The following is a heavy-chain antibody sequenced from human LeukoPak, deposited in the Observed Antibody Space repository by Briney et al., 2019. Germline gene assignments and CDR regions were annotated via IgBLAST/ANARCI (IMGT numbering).Heavy chain of an antibody. CDR3: TKDLNHDSSG. CDR2: I. Sequence: PGGSLRLSCAASGFRFIDYWMTWVRQAPGKGLECVANIKGRFTVSRDNAKNSLYLQMNNMRVEDTAIYYCTKDLNHDSSGWGQGTLVTVSS. D-gene: IGHD3-22*01. V-gene: IGHV3-7*01. J-gene: IGHJ4*02. CDR1: GFRFIDYW.